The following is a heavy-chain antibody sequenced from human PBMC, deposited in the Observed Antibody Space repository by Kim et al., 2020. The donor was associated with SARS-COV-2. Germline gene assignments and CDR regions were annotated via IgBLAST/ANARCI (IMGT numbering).Heavy chain of an antibody. V-gene: IGHV4-39*07. Sequence: SETLSLTCTVSGGSISSSSYYWGWIRQPPGKGLEWIGSIYYSGSTYYNPSLKSRVTISVDTSKNQFSLKLSSVTAADTAVYYCASTMRYSSSWLSSWGQGTLVTVSS. CDR1: GGSISSSSYY. CDR3: ASTMRYSSSWLSS. J-gene: IGHJ4*02. D-gene: IGHD6-13*01. CDR2: IYYSGST.